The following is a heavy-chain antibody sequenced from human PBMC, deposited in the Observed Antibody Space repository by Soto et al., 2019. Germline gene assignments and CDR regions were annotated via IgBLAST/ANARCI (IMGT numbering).Heavy chain of an antibody. J-gene: IGHJ6*02. CDR3: ARDDILTDYYYYVMDV. V-gene: IGHV3-48*02. Sequence: EVQLVESGGGLVQPGGSLRLSCAASGFTFSSYSMNWVLQAPGKGLEWVSYISSSSSTIYYADSVKGRFTISRGIAKNSLYLQMNSLRDEHTDVYYCARDDILTDYYYYVMDVWDQATTVTVSS. CDR2: ISSSSSTI. CDR1: GFTFSSYS. D-gene: IGHD3-9*01.